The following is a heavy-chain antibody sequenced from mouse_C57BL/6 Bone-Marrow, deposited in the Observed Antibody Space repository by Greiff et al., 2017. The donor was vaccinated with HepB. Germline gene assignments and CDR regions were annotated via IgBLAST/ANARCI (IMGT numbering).Heavy chain of an antibody. V-gene: IGHV5-9-1*02. Sequence: EVQLVESGEGLVKPGGSLKLSCAASGFTFSSYAMSWVRQTPEKRLEWVAYISSGGDYIYYADTVKGRFTSSRDNDRNTLYLQMSSLKSEDTAMYYCTRDLTAQATSFADWGQGTLVTVSA. D-gene: IGHD3-2*02. CDR2: ISSGGDYI. J-gene: IGHJ3*01. CDR3: TRDLTAQATSFAD. CDR1: GFTFSSYA.